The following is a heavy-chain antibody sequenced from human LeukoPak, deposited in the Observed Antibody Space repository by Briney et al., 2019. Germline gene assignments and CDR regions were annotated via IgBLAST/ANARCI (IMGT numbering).Heavy chain of an antibody. J-gene: IGHJ4*02. CDR1: GYTFSGYG. D-gene: IGHD1-26*01. V-gene: IGHV1-18*01. CDR2: ITGNNGNT. CDR3: ARDQRNSGSYRFEY. Sequence: ASVKVSCKTSGYTFSGYGISWARQAPGQGLEWMGWITGNNGNTNYAPSLQGRVTMTTDTSTSTAYMELTSLRSDDTAVYYCARDQRNSGSYRFEYWGQGTLVTVSS.